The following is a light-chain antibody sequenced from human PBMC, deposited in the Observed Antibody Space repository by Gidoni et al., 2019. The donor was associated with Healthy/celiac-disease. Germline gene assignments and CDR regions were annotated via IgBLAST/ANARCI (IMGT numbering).Light chain of an antibody. V-gene: IGKV3-15*01. CDR3: QQYNNWAT. CDR1: QSVSSN. J-gene: IGKJ3*01. Sequence: EIVMTQSPATLSVSPGERATLSCRASQSVSSNLAWYQQKPGQAPRLLIYGASTRATGIPARFSGSGSGTEFTLTISSLQSEDFAVYYCQQYNNWATFGPXTKVDIK. CDR2: GAS.